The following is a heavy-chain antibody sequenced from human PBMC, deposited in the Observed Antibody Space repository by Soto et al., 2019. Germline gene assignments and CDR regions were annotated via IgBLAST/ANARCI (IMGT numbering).Heavy chain of an antibody. V-gene: IGHV3-11*01. D-gene: IGHD3-10*01. CDR1: GFTFSDYY. J-gene: IGHJ3*02. CDR3: ARASLWFDSAFDI. CDR2: ISSSGSTI. Sequence: GGSLRLSCAASGFTFSDYYMSWIRQAPGKGLEWVSYISSSGSTIYYADSVKGRFTISRDNAKNSLYLQMNSLRAEDTAVYYCARASLWFDSAFDIWGQGTMVTVSS.